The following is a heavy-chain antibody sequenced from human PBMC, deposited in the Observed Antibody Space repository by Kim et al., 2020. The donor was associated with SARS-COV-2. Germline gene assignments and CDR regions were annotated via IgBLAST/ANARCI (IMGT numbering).Heavy chain of an antibody. J-gene: IGHJ6*02. D-gene: IGHD6-25*01. CDR2: ISYDGSNT. CDR1: GFTFSRYP. CDR3: VRGGIAASAYYYSGMDV. V-gene: IGHV3-30-3*01. Sequence: GGSLRLSCAASGFTFSRYPMHWVRQAPGKGLEWVAVISYDGSNTYYADSVKGRVTLSRDNSKNTLYLQMNSLRPEDTAAYYCVRGGIAASAYYYSGMDVWGQGTSVTVSS.